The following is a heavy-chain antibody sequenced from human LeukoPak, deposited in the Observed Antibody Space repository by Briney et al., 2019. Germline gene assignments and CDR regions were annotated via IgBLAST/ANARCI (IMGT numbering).Heavy chain of an antibody. CDR2: TYFRSEWFS. Sequence: SQTLSLTCAISGDSVSSDRAAWNWIRQSPSRGLEWLGRTYFRSEWFSNIAESVESRVSIIPDTSKNQISLQQISVTPEDTAVYYCARDRQGHYDGNIYYGHLSFESWGQGILVTVSS. V-gene: IGHV6-1*01. CDR3: ARDRQGHYDGNIYYGHLSFES. J-gene: IGHJ4*02. D-gene: IGHD3-22*01. CDR1: GDSVSSDRAA.